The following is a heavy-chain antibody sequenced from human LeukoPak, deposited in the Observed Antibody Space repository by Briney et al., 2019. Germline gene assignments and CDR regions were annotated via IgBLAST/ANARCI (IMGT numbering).Heavy chain of an antibody. CDR1: GFIFSHYW. D-gene: IGHD4-17*01. CDR3: ARTLTTDHSGRWFDP. J-gene: IGHJ5*02. CDR2: IKLFGDEQ. Sequence: PGGSLRLSCEGSGFIFSHYWMSWLRQAPEKEPEWVAIIKLFGDEQYYGDSVKGRFIISRDNDRNLLYLQIHSLRADDTAMYYCARTLTTDHSGRWFDPWGQGTLVTVSS. V-gene: IGHV3-7*01.